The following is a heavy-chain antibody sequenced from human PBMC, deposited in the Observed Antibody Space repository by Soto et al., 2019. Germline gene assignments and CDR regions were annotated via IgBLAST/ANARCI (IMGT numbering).Heavy chain of an antibody. D-gene: IGHD3-22*01. CDR3: AKDSPYYYDSSDSVGAFDI. Sequence: GGSLRLSCAVSGLTFSSYEMNWVRQAPEKGLEWVSYISPSGSTIYADSVKGRFTISRDNAKNSLYLQMNSLRAEDTAVYYCAKDSPYYYDSSDSVGAFDIWGQGTMVTVSS. J-gene: IGHJ3*02. CDR2: ISPSGST. V-gene: IGHV3-48*03. CDR1: GLTFSSYE.